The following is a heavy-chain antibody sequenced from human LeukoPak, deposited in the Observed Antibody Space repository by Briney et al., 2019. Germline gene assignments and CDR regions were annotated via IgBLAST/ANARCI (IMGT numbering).Heavy chain of an antibody. CDR2: INHSGST. D-gene: IGHD2-15*01. J-gene: IGHJ5*02. Sequence: SETLSLTCAVYGGSFSGYYWSWIRQPPGKGLEWIGEINHSGSTNYNPSLKSRVTISVDTSKDQFSLKLSSVTAADTAVYYCAGRYCSGGSYYAPWGQGTLVTVSS. CDR1: GGSFSGYY. V-gene: IGHV4-34*01. CDR3: AGRYCSGGSYYAP.